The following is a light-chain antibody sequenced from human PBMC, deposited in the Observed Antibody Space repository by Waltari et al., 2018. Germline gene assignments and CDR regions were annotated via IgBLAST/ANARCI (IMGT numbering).Light chain of an antibody. CDR3: LQYNSYPLT. CDR1: QGISNY. V-gene: IGKV1-17*03. Sequence: EIQMTQSHSAMSTPVGDRFTFTCRAIQGISNYLAWLQQKPGKVPKRLIYAASTLQGGVPSRFSGSGSGTEFTLTISSLQPEDFATYYCLQYNSYPLTFGGGTKVEIK. CDR2: AAS. J-gene: IGKJ4*01.